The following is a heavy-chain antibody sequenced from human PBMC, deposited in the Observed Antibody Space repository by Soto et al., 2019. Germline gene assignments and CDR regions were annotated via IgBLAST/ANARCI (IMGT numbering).Heavy chain of an antibody. J-gene: IGHJ4*02. V-gene: IGHV3-23*01. CDR3: GSIERVDY. Sequence: GGSLRLSCAASGFTVRSHVMTWVRQPRGKGLEWVSTIGASGVGKHYADSVMGRFTISRDNSKNTLYLQMDSLRADDTAFYYCGSIERVDYWGQGTLVTGSS. CDR2: IGASGVGK. D-gene: IGHD2-21*01. CDR1: GFTVRSHV.